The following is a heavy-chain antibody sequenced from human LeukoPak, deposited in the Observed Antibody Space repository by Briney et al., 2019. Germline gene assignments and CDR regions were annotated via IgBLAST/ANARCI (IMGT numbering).Heavy chain of an antibody. Sequence: QTGGSLRLSCAASGFTFSSYAMSWVRQAPGKGLEWVSAISGSGGSTYYADSVKGRFTISRDNSKNTLYLQMNSLRAEDTAVYHCAKDSFLGDYYYYYYMDVWGKGTTVTVSS. CDR3: AKDSFLGDYYYYYYMDV. CDR2: ISGSGGST. CDR1: GFTFSSYA. D-gene: IGHD3-16*02. J-gene: IGHJ6*03. V-gene: IGHV3-23*01.